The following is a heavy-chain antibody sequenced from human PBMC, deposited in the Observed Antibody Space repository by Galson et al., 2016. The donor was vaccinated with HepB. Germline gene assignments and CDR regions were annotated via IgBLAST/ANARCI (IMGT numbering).Heavy chain of an antibody. CDR3: ARDRATYDSSGYWFDC. J-gene: IGHJ4*02. CDR2: ISGSGGST. V-gene: IGHV3-23*01. D-gene: IGHD3-22*01. CDR1: GFTFSSHS. Sequence: SLRLSCAASGFTFSSHSMTWVRQALGKGLEWVAVISGSGGSTYYADSVKGRFTISRDNSKNTVYLQMNSLRAEDTAVYYCARDRATYDSSGYWFDCWGPGTLVSVSS.